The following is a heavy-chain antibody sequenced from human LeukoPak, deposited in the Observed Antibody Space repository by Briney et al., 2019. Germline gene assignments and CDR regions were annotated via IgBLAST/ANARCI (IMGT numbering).Heavy chain of an antibody. CDR2: ISSSGSTI. CDR3: ARMRSIEDAFDI. V-gene: IGHV3-48*03. J-gene: IGHJ3*02. CDR1: GFTFSSYE. Sequence: GXXLRLSWAAYGFTFSSYEMNWVRQAPGKGLEWVSYISSSGSTIYYADSVKGRFTISRDNAKNSLYLQMNSLRAEDTAVYYCARMRSIEDAFDIWGQGTMVTVSS.